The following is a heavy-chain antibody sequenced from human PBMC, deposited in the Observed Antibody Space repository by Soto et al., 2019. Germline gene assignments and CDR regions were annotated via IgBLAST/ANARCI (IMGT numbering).Heavy chain of an antibody. CDR1: GFTFSSYE. Sequence: EVQLVESGGGLVQPGGSLRLSCAASGFTFSSYEMNWVRQAPGKGLEWVSYISSSGSTIYYADSVQGRVTISRDNAKNPLYLQMNSLRAEDTAVYYGSRDQFSSSWREAFDIWGQGTMVTVSA. J-gene: IGHJ3*02. D-gene: IGHD6-6*01. V-gene: IGHV3-48*03. CDR2: ISSSGSTI. CDR3: SRDQFSSSWREAFDI.